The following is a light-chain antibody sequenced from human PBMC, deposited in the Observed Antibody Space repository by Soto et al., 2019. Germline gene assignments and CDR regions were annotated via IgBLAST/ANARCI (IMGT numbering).Light chain of an antibody. CDR2: RVS. Sequence: DVVVTQSPLSLPVTLGQPASISCRSSQSLVHSDGNTYLNWYQQRSGQSPRRLIYRVSNRDSGVPDRFSGSGSGAIFTLNISRVEAEDVGIYYCMQGTHWPRTFGQGTKVEIQ. J-gene: IGKJ1*01. CDR3: MQGTHWPRT. V-gene: IGKV2-30*02. CDR1: QSLVHSDGNTY.